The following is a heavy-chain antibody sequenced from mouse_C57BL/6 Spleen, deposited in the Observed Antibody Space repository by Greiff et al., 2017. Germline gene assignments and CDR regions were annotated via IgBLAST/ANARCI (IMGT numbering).Heavy chain of an antibody. CDR3: ARARSSGFNYFDY. J-gene: IGHJ2*01. V-gene: IGHV1-82*01. CDR1: GYAFSSSW. D-gene: IGHD3-2*02. Sequence: VQLQESGPELVKPGASVKISCKASGYAFSSSWMTWVKQRPGKGLEWIGRIYPGDGDTNYNGKFKGKATLTADKSSSTAYMQLSSLTSEYSAVYFCARARSSGFNYFDYWGQGTTLTVSS. CDR2: IYPGDGDT.